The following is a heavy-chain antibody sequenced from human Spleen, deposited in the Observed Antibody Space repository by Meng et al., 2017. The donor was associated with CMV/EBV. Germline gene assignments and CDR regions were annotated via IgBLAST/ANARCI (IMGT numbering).Heavy chain of an antibody. J-gene: IGHJ4*02. D-gene: IGHD2-15*01. CDR2: ISGNSNYI. CDR3: ARSGVLVGASNDY. CDR1: GFTFSNNA. Sequence: GGSLRLSCAASGFTFSNNAMHWVRQAPGKGLEWVSSISGNSNYIYYADSVKGRFTISRDNAKNSLYLQMNSLRAGDTAMYFCARSGVLVGASNDYWGQGTLVTVSS. V-gene: IGHV3-21*01.